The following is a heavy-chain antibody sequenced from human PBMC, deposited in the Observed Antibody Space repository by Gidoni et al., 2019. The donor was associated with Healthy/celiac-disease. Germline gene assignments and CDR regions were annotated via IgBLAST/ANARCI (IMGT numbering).Heavy chain of an antibody. V-gene: IGHV3-30-3*01. D-gene: IGHD3-16*02. Sequence: QVQLVESGGGVVQPGRSLRLSCASPGFPFRSYAMHGVPQAPGKGLEWVAVISYDGSNKYYADSVKGRFTISRDNSKNTLYLQMNSLRAEDTAVYYCARGPHNQWDDYVWGSYREYYFDYWGQGTLVTVSS. J-gene: IGHJ4*02. CDR1: GFPFRSYA. CDR2: ISYDGSNK. CDR3: ARGPHNQWDDYVWGSYREYYFDY.